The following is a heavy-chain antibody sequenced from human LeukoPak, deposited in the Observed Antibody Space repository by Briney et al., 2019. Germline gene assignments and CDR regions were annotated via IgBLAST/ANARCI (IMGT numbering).Heavy chain of an antibody. CDR2: IRYHGSDK. Sequence: PGESLRLSCAASGFTFSGSGMHWVRQAPGKGLEWVAFIRYHGSDKFYADSVKGRFTISRDNSKNTLYLQMNSLRAEDTAVYYCAKDQFKPSGITMVRGVRGYYYYMDVWGKGTTVTISS. V-gene: IGHV3-30*02. CDR3: AKDQFKPSGITMVRGVRGYYYYMDV. CDR1: GFTFSGSG. J-gene: IGHJ6*03. D-gene: IGHD3-10*01.